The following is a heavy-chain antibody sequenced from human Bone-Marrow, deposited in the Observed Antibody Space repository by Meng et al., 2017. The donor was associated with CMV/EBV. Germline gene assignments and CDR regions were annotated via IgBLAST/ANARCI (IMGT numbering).Heavy chain of an antibody. CDR2: IKSKTDGGTT. Sequence: GESLKISCAASGFTFSNAWMSWVRQAPGKGLEWVGRIKSKTDGGTTDYAAPVKGRFTISRDDSKNTLYLQMNSLKTEDTAVYYCARDQIVVVPAALYGMDVWGQGTTVTVSS. V-gene: IGHV3-15*01. D-gene: IGHD2-2*01. CDR1: GFTFSNAW. J-gene: IGHJ6*02. CDR3: ARDQIVVVPAALYGMDV.